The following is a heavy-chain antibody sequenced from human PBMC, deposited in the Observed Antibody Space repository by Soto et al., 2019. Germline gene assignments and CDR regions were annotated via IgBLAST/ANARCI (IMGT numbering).Heavy chain of an antibody. CDR3: ARSDIAAINWFDP. CDR1: GYTFTSYA. CDR2: INAGNGNT. Sequence: GASVEVSCKASGYTFTSYAMHWVRQAPGQRLEWMGWINAGNGNTKYSQKFQGRVTITRDTSASTAYMELSSLRSEDTAVYYCARSDIAAINWFDPWGQGTLVTVSS. J-gene: IGHJ5*02. D-gene: IGHD6-6*01. V-gene: IGHV1-3*01.